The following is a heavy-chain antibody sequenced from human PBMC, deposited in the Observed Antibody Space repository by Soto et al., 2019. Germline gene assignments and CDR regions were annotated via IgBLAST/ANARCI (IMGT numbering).Heavy chain of an antibody. CDR2: ISGSGGST. CDR3: AKDPKGYSNYDWFDP. J-gene: IGHJ5*02. D-gene: IGHD4-4*01. CDR1: GFTFSSYA. V-gene: IGHV3-23*01. Sequence: GSLRLSCAASGFTFSSYAMSWVRQAPGKGLEWVSAISGSGGSTYYADSVKGRFTISRDNSKNTLYLQMNSLRAEDTAVYYCAKDPKGYSNYDWFDPWGQGTLVTVSS.